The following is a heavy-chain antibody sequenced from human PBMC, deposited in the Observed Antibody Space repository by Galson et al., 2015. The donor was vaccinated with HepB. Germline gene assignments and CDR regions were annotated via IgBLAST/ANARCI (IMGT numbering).Heavy chain of an antibody. D-gene: IGHD3-10*01. CDR2: IYSGGST. V-gene: IGHV3-66*02. CDR1: GFTVSSNY. CDR3: ARDQVWFGGAFDI. Sequence: SLRLSCAASGFTVSSNYMSWVRQAPGKGLEWVSVIYSGGSTYYADSVKGRFTISRDNSKNTLYLQMNSLRAEDTAVYCCARDQVWFGGAFDIWGQGTMVTVSS. J-gene: IGHJ3*02.